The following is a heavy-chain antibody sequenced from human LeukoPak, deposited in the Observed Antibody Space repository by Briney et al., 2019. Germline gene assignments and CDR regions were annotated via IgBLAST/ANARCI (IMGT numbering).Heavy chain of an antibody. D-gene: IGHD2-2*01. J-gene: IGHJ4*02. CDR2: ISSSSSYI. V-gene: IGHV3-21*04. CDR1: GFTFSSYS. CDR3: AKDRCSSTSCYPYFDY. Sequence: GGSLRLSCAASGFTFSSYSMNWVRQAPGKGLEWVSSISSSSSYIYYADSVKGRFTISRDNAKNSLYLQMNSLRAEDTAVYYCAKDRCSSTSCYPYFDYWGQGTLVTVSS.